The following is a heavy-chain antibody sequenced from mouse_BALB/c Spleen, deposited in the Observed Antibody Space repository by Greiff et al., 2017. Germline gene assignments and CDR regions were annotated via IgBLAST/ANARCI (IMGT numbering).Heavy chain of an antibody. V-gene: IGHV2-6-7*01. CDR3: AREDGNDKYYYAMDY. CDR1: GFSLTGYG. CDR2: IWGDGST. D-gene: IGHD2-2*01. J-gene: IGHJ4*01. Sequence: QVQLQQSGPGLVAPSQSLSITCTVSGFSLTGYGVNWVRQPPGKGLEWLGMIWGDGSTDYNSALKSRLSISKDNSKSQVFLKMNSLQTDDTARYYCAREDGNDKYYYAMDYWGQGTSVTVSS.